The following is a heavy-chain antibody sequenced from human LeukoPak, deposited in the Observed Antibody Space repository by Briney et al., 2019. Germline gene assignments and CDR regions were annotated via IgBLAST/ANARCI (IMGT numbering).Heavy chain of an antibody. CDR3: ARGTVKQLDGGMDV. V-gene: IGHV4-31*03. D-gene: IGHD6-13*01. Sequence: PSETLSLTCTVSGGSISSGGYYWSWIRQHPGKGLEWIGYIYYSGSTYYNPSLKSRVTISADTSKNQFSLKLSSVTAADTAVYYCARGTVKQLDGGMDVWGQGTTVTVSS. CDR1: GGSISSGGYY. CDR2: IYYSGST. J-gene: IGHJ6*02.